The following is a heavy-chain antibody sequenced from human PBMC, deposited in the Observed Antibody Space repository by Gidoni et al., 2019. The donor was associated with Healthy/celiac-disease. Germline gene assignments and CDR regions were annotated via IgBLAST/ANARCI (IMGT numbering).Heavy chain of an antibody. Sequence: QVQLQESGPGLVKPSETLSITCTVSGGSISSYYWSWIRQPAGKGLEWIGRIYTTGSTNYNPSLQSRVTMSVDTSKNQFSLKLSSVTAADTAVYYCARSPVVPAALDYYYYMDVWGEGTTVTVSS. CDR1: GGSISSYY. D-gene: IGHD2-2*01. CDR2: IYTTGST. J-gene: IGHJ6*03. V-gene: IGHV4-4*07. CDR3: ARSPVVPAALDYYYYMDV.